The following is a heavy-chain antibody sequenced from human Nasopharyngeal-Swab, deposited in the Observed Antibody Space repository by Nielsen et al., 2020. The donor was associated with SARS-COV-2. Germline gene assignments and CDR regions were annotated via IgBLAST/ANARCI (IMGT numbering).Heavy chain of an antibody. D-gene: IGHD5-18*01. V-gene: IGHV1-69*04. J-gene: IGHJ5*02. Sequence: SAKVSCKASGGTFRSQAISWVRHAPGQGLEWTGRIIPMRGIANYAQKFQGGVTITADKSTSTVYMDLSSLRSEDTAVYYCARGPDPALKFDPWGQGTLVAVSS. CDR1: GGTFRSQA. CDR2: IIPMRGIA. CDR3: ARGPDPALKFDP.